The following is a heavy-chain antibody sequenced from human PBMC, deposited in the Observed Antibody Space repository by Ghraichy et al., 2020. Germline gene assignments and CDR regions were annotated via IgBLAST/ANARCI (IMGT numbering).Heavy chain of an antibody. J-gene: IGHJ4*02. CDR2: ISWNSGSI. D-gene: IGHD3-22*01. CDR1: GFTFDDYA. Sequence: GGSLRLSCAASGFTFDDYAMHWVRQAPGKGLEWVSGISWNSGSIGYADSVKGRFTISRDKAKNSLYLQMNSLRAEDTALYYCAKGYYYDSSGMGTHFDYWGQGTLVTVSS. CDR3: AKGYYYDSSGMGTHFDY. V-gene: IGHV3-9*01.